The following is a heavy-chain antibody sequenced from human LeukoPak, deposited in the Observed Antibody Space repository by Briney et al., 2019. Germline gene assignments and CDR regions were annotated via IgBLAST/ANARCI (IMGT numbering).Heavy chain of an antibody. CDR3: AREAPMPIYGDHVHDY. V-gene: IGHV3-30-3*01. CDR1: GFTFSSYA. CDR2: ISYDGSNK. Sequence: GRSLRLSCAASGFTFSSYAMHWVRQAPGKGLEWVAVISYDGSNKYYADSVKGRFTISRDNSKNTLYLQMNSLRAEDTAVYYCAREAPMPIYGDHVHDYWGQGTLVTVSS. J-gene: IGHJ4*02. D-gene: IGHD4-17*01.